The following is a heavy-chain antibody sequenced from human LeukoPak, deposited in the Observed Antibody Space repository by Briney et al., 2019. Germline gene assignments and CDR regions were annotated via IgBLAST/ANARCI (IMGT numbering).Heavy chain of an antibody. CDR3: VRGRNDRPYYFDY. CDR1: GDSVSRSY. J-gene: IGHJ4*02. Sequence: PSETLSLTCTVSGDSVSRSYWGWIRQSAGKGLEWIGRIYAAESSKYNPSLRGRASISTDTSASQFSLRLNSMTAADTAVYYCVRGRNDRPYYFDYWGQGVLVTVSS. CDR2: IYAAESS. D-gene: IGHD3-22*01. V-gene: IGHV4-4*07.